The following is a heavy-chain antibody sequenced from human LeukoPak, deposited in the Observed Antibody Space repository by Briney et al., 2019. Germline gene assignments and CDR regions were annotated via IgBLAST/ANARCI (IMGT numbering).Heavy chain of an antibody. CDR1: GYTFTSYG. CDR2: ISAYNGNT. CDR3: AREQVYSSGWYYFDY. J-gene: IGHJ4*02. Sequence: GASVKVSCKASGYTFTSYGISWVRQAPGQGLEWMGWISAYNGNTNYAQKLQGRVTMTTETSTSTAYMGLRSLRSEETAVYFSAREQVYSSGWYYFDYWGQGTLVTVSS. D-gene: IGHD6-19*01. V-gene: IGHV1-18*01.